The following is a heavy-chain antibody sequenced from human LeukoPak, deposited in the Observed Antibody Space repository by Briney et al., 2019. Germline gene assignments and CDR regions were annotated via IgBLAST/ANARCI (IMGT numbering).Heavy chain of an antibody. CDR1: GFTFTSSA. CDR3: AADLRWDSSGYYYEGNYYYYYGMDV. J-gene: IGHJ6*02. Sequence: GTSVKVSCKASGFTFTSSAMQWVRQARGQRLEWIGWIVVGSGNTNYAQKFQERVTITRDMSTSTAYMELSSLRSEDTAVYYCAADLRWDSSGYYYEGNYYYYYGMDVWGQGTTVTVSS. V-gene: IGHV1-58*02. CDR2: IVVGSGNT. D-gene: IGHD3-22*01.